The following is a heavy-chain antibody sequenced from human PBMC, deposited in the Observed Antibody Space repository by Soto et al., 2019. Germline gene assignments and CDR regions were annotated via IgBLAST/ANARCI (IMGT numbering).Heavy chain of an antibody. D-gene: IGHD2-21*02. J-gene: IGHJ4*02. V-gene: IGHV1-46*01. CDR3: AREPPEDCGGDCSRRDYFDY. Sequence: ASVKVSCKASGYTFTSYYMHWVRQAPGQGLEWMGIINPSGGSTSYAQKFQGRVTMTRDTSTSTVYMELSSLRSEDTAVYYCAREPPEDCGGDCSRRDYFDYWGQGTLVTVSS. CDR2: INPSGGST. CDR1: GYTFTSYY.